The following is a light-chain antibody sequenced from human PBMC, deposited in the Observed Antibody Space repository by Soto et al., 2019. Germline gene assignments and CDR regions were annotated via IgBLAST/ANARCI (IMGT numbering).Light chain of an antibody. V-gene: IGKV3-20*01. CDR2: GAS. CDR3: QQYDSSPLA. J-gene: IGKJ4*01. Sequence: EIVLTQSPGTLSLSPGERATLSCRASQSVSSSYLAWYQQKPGQALRLLIYGASSRATGIPDRFSGSGSGTDFTLTISRLEPEDCAVYYCQQYDSSPLAFGGGTKVDIK. CDR1: QSVSSSY.